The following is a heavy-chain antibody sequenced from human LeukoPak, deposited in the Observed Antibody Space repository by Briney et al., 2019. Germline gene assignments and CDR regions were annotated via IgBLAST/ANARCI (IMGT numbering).Heavy chain of an antibody. D-gene: IGHD3-3*01. Sequence: PSETLSLTCTVSGGSISSYYWSWIRQPPGKGLEWIGYIYYSGSTNYNPPLKSRVTISVDTSKNQFSLKLSSVTAADTAVYYCASLGFWSGYPMLDYWGQGTLVTVSS. J-gene: IGHJ4*02. CDR3: ASLGFWSGYPMLDY. CDR1: GGSISSYY. CDR2: IYYSGST. V-gene: IGHV4-59*08.